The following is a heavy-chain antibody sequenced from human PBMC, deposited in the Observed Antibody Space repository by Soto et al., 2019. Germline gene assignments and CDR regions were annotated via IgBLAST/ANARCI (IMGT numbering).Heavy chain of an antibody. J-gene: IGHJ6*02. CDR2: IIPIFGTA. CDR3: ARDEYGDYYYYYGMDV. D-gene: IGHD4-17*01. Sequence: QVQLVQSGAEVKKPGSSVKVSCKASGGTFSSYAISWVRQAPGQGLEWMGGIIPIFGTANYAQKFQGRVTINADESKSTAYMELSRLRSEDTAVYYCARDEYGDYYYYYGMDVWGQGTAVTVSS. CDR1: GGTFSSYA. V-gene: IGHV1-69*12.